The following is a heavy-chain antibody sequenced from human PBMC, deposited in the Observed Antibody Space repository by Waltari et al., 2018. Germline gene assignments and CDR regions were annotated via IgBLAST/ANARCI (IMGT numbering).Heavy chain of an antibody. D-gene: IGHD2-2*01. CDR2: IYHSGST. CDR3: ARGSSAYCSSTSCYFDY. J-gene: IGHJ4*02. CDR1: GYSISSGYY. V-gene: IGHV4-38-2*01. Sequence: QVQLQESGPGLVKPSETLSLTCAVSGYSISSGYYWGWIRQPPGKGLEWIGSIYHSGSTYYNPSLKSRVTISVDTSKNQFSLKLSSVTATDTAVFYCARGSSAYCSSTSCYFDYWGQGTLVTVSS.